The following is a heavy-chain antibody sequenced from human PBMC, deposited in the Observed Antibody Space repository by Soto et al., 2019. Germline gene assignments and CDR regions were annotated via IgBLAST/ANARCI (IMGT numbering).Heavy chain of an antibody. V-gene: IGHV3-13*05. Sequence: GGSLRLSCAASGFTFSSYDMHWVRQVTGKGLEWVSSISNADDPYYADSVKGRFTISRENAKNSLYLQMTSLRAGDTAVYYCARDHEGAFDMWGQGTMVTVSS. J-gene: IGHJ3*02. CDR1: GFTFSSYD. CDR3: ARDHEGAFDM. CDR2: ISNADDP.